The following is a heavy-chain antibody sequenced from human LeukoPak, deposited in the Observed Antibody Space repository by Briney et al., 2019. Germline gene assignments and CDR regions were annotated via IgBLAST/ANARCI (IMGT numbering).Heavy chain of an antibody. CDR2: ISSYSSTI. D-gene: IGHD4-17*01. CDR3: ARGNAYGERGFYAFDV. V-gene: IGHV3-48*01. CDR1: GFTFSHYS. J-gene: IGHJ3*01. Sequence: PGGSLRLSCAASGFTFSHYSINWVRQAPGKGLEWISHISSYSSTISYADSVKGRFTISRDNAKNSLYLQMNSLRAEDTAVYYCARGNAYGERGFYAFDVWGQGTMVTVSS.